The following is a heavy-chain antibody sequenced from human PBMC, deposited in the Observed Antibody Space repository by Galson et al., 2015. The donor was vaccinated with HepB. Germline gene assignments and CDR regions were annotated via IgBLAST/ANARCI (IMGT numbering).Heavy chain of an antibody. Sequence: SLRLSCAASGFTFSSYGMHWVRQAPGKGLEWVAVIWYDGSNKYYADSVKGRFTISRDNSKNTLYLQMNSLRAEDTAVYYCARGRATPDAFDIWGQGTMVTVSS. CDR2: IWYDGSNK. D-gene: IGHD1-26*01. CDR3: ARGRATPDAFDI. J-gene: IGHJ3*02. V-gene: IGHV3-33*01. CDR1: GFTFSSYG.